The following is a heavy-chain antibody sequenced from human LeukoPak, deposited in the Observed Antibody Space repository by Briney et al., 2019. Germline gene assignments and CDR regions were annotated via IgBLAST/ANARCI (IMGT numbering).Heavy chain of an antibody. CDR2: ISSSSSYI. D-gene: IGHD1-26*01. V-gene: IGHV3-21*04. Sequence: PGGSLRLSCAASGFTLSSYSMNWVRQAPGKGLEWVSSISSSSSYIYYADSVKGRFTIPRDNAKNSLYLQLSSLRVEDTALYYCARRRRGNTVPYYYYMDVWGKGTTVTVSS. CDR1: GFTLSSYS. CDR3: ARRRRGNTVPYYYYMDV. J-gene: IGHJ6*03.